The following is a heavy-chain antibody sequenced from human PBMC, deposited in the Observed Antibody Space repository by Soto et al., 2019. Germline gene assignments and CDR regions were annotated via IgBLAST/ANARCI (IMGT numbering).Heavy chain of an antibody. Sequence: GGSLRLSCAASGFTFSSYSMNWVRQAPGKGLEWVSSISSSSSYIYYADSVKGRFIISRDNAKNSLYLQMNSLRAEDTAVYYCARTRNLEWLTAGYCGQRTLVTVSS. D-gene: IGHD3-3*01. V-gene: IGHV3-21*01. J-gene: IGHJ4*02. CDR3: ARTRNLEWLTAGY. CDR1: GFTFSSYS. CDR2: ISSSSSYI.